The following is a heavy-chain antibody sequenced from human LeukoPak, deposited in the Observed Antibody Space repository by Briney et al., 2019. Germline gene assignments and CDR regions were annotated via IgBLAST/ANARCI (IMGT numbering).Heavy chain of an antibody. V-gene: IGHV3-23*01. CDR3: AKHPYAIDAFDV. D-gene: IGHD2-2*01. CDR1: GFTFSDCA. CDR2: ITGNGGST. Sequence: GGSLRLSCAASGFTFSDCAMSWVRQAPGKGLEYISVITGNGGSTYYADSVKGRFTISRDNSKNTLSLQMNSLRAEDTALYYCAKHPYAIDAFDVWGQGTMVTVSS. J-gene: IGHJ3*01.